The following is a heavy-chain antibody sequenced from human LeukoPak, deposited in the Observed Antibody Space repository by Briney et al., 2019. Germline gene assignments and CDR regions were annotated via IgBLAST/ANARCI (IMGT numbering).Heavy chain of an antibody. V-gene: IGHV1-46*01. CDR3: ARGLYYYDSSGKSFDP. CDR2: INPSGGST. D-gene: IGHD3-22*01. Sequence: ASVKVSCKASGYTFTSYYMHWVRQAPGQGLEWMGIINPSGGSTSYAQKFQGRVTMTRDTSTSTVYMELSSLRSEDTAVYYSARGLYYYDSSGKSFDPWGQGTLVTVSS. J-gene: IGHJ5*02. CDR1: GYTFTSYY.